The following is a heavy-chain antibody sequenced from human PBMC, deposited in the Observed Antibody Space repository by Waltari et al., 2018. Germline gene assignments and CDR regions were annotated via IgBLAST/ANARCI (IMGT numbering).Heavy chain of an antibody. CDR3: ARESGNLYYYYGMDV. V-gene: IGHV1-46*01. J-gene: IGHJ6*02. CDR1: GYTFTSYY. Sequence: QVQLVQSGAEVKKPGASVKVSCKASGYTFTSYYMHWVRQAPGQGLEWMGIINPSGGSTSYAQKFQGRVTMTRDTSTSTVYMELSSLRSEDTAVYYCARESGNLYYYYGMDVWGQGTTVTVSS. CDR2: INPSGGST. D-gene: IGHD1-26*01.